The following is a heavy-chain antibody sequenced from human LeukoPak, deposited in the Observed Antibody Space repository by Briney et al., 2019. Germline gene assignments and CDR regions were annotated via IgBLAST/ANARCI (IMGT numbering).Heavy chain of an antibody. CDR2: IYTSGST. D-gene: IGHD6-13*01. Sequence: PSETLSLTSTVSGGSTSSYYWSWIRQPPGKGLEWSGYIYTSGSTNYNPSLKSRVTISVDTSKNQFSLKLSSVTAADTAVYYCARHWLGYSSSLTFDYWGQGTLVTVSS. V-gene: IGHV4-4*09. CDR3: ARHWLGYSSSLTFDY. CDR1: GGSTSSYY. J-gene: IGHJ4*02.